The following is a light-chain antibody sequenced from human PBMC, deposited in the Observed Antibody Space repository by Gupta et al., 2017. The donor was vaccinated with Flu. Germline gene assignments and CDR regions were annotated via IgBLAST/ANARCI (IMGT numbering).Light chain of an antibody. Sequence: PSSPSASLGDRVTITCRTSQTITIYLNWYQQKPGKAPNLLIYVASSLQSGVTSRFSGNGCATDFTLAISRLQPEQFATYYCQHRDSSPSTFGQGTKMEIK. J-gene: IGKJ2*01. CDR1: QTITIY. CDR3: QHRDSSPST. V-gene: IGKV1-39*01. CDR2: VAS.